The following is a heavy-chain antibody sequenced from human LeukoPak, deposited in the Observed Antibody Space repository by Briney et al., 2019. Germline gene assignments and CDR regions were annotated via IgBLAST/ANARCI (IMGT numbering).Heavy chain of an antibody. Sequence: GGSLRLSCAASGFTFSSYAMSWVRQAPGKGLEWVSATSGSGGSTYYADSVKGRFTISRDNSKNTLYLQMNSLRAEDTAVYYCAKPSSSSFFPNFDYWGQGTLVTVSS. CDR1: GFTFSSYA. CDR2: TSGSGGST. CDR3: AKPSSSSFFPNFDY. J-gene: IGHJ4*02. V-gene: IGHV3-23*01. D-gene: IGHD6-6*01.